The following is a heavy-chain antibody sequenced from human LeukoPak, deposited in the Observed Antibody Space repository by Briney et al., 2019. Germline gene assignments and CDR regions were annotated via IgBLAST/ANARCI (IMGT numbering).Heavy chain of an antibody. V-gene: IGHV1-2*02. CDR2: INPNSGGT. CDR3: ARDPNYYYYMDV. J-gene: IGHJ6*03. CDR1: GYTFTGYY. Sequence: EASVKVSCKASGYTFTGYYMHWVRQAPGQGLEWMGWINPNSGGTNYAQKFQGRVTMTRDTSISTAYMELSRLRSDDTAVYYCARDPNYYYYMDVWGKGTTVTVSS.